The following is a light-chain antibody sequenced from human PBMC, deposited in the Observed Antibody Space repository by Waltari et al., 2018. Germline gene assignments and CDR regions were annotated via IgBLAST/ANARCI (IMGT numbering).Light chain of an antibody. CDR3: QAWDSNTTVV. J-gene: IGLJ2*01. V-gene: IGLV3-1*01. Sequence: SYELTQQPSLSVSPGQTANITCSGDELGHTYACWYQQKTGQSPTLVIYQNNKRPSGIPERFSGSNSGNTVTLTISGTQAMDEADYYCQAWDSNTTVVFGGGTKLTVL. CDR2: QNN. CDR1: ELGHTY.